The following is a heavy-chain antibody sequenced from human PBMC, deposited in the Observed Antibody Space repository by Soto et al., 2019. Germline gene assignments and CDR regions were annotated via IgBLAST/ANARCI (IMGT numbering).Heavy chain of an antibody. CDR3: TKEWGRPLDY. Sequence: EVQLLQSGGGLVQPGGSLRLSCAASGFSFSSYAMSWVRQAPGKGLEWVSAISGSGGNTYYADSVKGRFTISRDNSKNTLYMQMNRLRAEDTAVYYCTKEWGRPLDYWGQGTLVTVAS. V-gene: IGHV3-23*01. J-gene: IGHJ4*02. CDR2: ISGSGGNT. CDR1: GFSFSSYA. D-gene: IGHD7-27*01.